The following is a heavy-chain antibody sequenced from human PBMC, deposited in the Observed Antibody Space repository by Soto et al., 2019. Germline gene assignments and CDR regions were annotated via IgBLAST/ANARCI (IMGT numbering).Heavy chain of an antibody. CDR2: TSSSGDYI. V-gene: IGHV3-21*01. D-gene: IGHD1-1*01. J-gene: IGHJ6*02. CDR3: SRDSHNRQHDMDV. CDR1: GCGFSTFS. Sequence: GGSLRLSCAASGCGFSTFSITWVRQAPGKGLEWLSSTSSSGDYIYYADSVKGRFTISRDNAKNSVFLQMDSLRAEDTALYFCSRDSHNRQHDMDVLHHLTWFTGSS.